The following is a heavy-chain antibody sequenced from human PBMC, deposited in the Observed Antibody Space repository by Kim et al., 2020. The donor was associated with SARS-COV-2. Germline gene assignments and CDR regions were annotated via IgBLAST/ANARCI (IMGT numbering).Heavy chain of an antibody. D-gene: IGHD3-22*01. Sequence: SVKVSCKASGGTFSSYAISWVRQAPGQGLEWMGGIIPIFGTANYAQKFQGRVTITADESTSTAYMELSSLRSEDTAVYYCARTLFPGITMIVDDIWGQGTMVTVSS. CDR2: IIPIFGTA. J-gene: IGHJ3*02. CDR1: GGTFSSYA. CDR3: ARTLFPGITMIVDDI. V-gene: IGHV1-69*13.